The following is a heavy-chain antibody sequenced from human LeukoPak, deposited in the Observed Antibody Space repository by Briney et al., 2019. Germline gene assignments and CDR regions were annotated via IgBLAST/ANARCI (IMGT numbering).Heavy chain of an antibody. CDR2: INPNSGGT. CDR3: ARDRVTLTTFQYDWFDP. CDR1: GYTFIGYY. Sequence: GASLKVSCKASGYTFIGYYMHWVRQAPGQGLEWMGWINPNSGGTNYAQKFQGRVAMTRDTSISTAYMELSRLRSDDTAVYYCARDRVTLTTFQYDWFDPWGQRTLVTVSS. V-gene: IGHV1-2*02. J-gene: IGHJ5*02. D-gene: IGHD2-21*02.